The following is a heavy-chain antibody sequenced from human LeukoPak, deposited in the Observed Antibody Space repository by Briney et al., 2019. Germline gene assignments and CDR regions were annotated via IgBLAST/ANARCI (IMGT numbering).Heavy chain of an antibody. CDR1: GYTFSGYA. D-gene: IGHD5-24*01. J-gene: IGHJ4*02. V-gene: IGHV1-3*01. CDR2: INAGNGHT. CDR3: ARGIWSATRVDYYLDN. Sequence: GASVKVSCKASGYTFSGYAIHWVRQAPGQRFEWMGWINAGNGHTKYSQNFQSRVTITRDSSANIVYMDVSSLTSEDTAVYYCARGIWSATRVDYYLDNWGRGTLVTVSS.